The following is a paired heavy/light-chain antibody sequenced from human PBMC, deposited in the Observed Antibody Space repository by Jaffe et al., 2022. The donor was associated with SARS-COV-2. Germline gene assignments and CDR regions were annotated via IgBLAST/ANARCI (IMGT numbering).Heavy chain of an antibody. CDR3: VGEGFDL. CDR2: ISGSGDSA. CDR1: GFTFSSYA. V-gene: IGHV3-23*04. Sequence: EVQLVESGGGLVQPGGSLRLSCAVSGFTFSSYAMNWVRQAPGKGLEWVSIISGSGDSAYYGDSVKGRFTISRDNSKNRLYLKMNSLRGDDTAVYYCVGEGFDLWGQGTMVTVSS. J-gene: IGHJ3*01.
Light chain of an antibody. Sequence: QSALTQPPSASGSPGQSVTISCTGTSSDVGGYNYVSWYQQHSGKAPKLMIYEVSKRPSGVPDRFSGSKSGNTASLTVSGLQAEDEADYYCSSYAGSNNYVFGTGTKVTVL. CDR2: EVS. J-gene: IGLJ1*01. V-gene: IGLV2-8*01. CDR1: SSDVGGYNY. CDR3: SSYAGSNNYV.